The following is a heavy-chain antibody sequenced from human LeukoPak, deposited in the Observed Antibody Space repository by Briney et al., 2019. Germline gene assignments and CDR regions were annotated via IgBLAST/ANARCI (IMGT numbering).Heavy chain of an antibody. CDR1: GFTFSSYA. D-gene: IGHD3-3*01. CDR2: ISGSGGST. J-gene: IGHJ4*02. V-gene: IGHV3-23*01. CDR3: AKDGSWNGGYFDY. Sequence: PGASLRLSCAASGFTFSSYAMSWVRQAPGKGLEWVSAISGSGGSTYYADSVKGRFTISRDNSKNTLYLQMNSLRAEDTAVYYCAKDGSWNGGYFDYWGQGTLVTVSS.